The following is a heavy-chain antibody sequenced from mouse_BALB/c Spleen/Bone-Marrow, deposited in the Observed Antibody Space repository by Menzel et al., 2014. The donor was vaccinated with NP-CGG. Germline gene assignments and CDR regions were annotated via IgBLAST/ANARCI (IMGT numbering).Heavy chain of an antibody. CDR1: GYAFSNYW. CDR3: ARGRGWYFDY. J-gene: IGHJ2*01. CDR2: IYPGDGDT. D-gene: IGHD2-3*01. V-gene: IGHV1-80*01. Sequence: QVQLQQSGAELVRPGSSVKISCKASGYAFSNYWMNWVKRRPGQGLEWIGQIYPGDGDTNYNGKFKGEATLTADKSSSTAYMQLSSLTSEDSAVYFCARGRGWYFDYWGQGTTLTVSS.